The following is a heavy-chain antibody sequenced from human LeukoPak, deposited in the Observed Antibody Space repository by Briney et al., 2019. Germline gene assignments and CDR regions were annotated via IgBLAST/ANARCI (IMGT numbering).Heavy chain of an antibody. J-gene: IGHJ4*02. D-gene: IGHD6-6*01. CDR1: GFTFSIYG. V-gene: IGHV3-33*08. Sequence: PGGSLRLSCAVSGFTFSIYGFHWVRQAPGKGLEWVAVMWHDGSTEYYADSVKGRFTISRDISRSTMYLQMNSLRAEDTAAYYCARDRMPRSYSSSFDYWGQGTLVTVSS. CDR2: MWHDGSTE. CDR3: ARDRMPRSYSSSFDY.